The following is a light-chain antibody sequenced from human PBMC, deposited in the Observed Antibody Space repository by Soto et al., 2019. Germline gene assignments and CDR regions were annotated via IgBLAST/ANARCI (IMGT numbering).Light chain of an antibody. CDR2: AAS. Sequence: DLQMTQSPSSVSASVGDRVTITCRASQGIGSWLAWYQQKPGKAPNLLIYAASSLQSGVPSRFSGSESGTDFSLTIGSLQPEDFATYYCQQANSFPWTFGQGTKVVIK. CDR3: QQANSFPWT. V-gene: IGKV1-12*01. CDR1: QGIGSW. J-gene: IGKJ1*01.